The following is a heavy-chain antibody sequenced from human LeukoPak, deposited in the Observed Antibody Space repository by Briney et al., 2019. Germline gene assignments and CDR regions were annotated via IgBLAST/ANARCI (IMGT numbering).Heavy chain of an antibody. Sequence: SETLSLTCTVSGGSISSYYWSWIRQPPGKGLEWIGYIYYSGSTNYNPSLKSRVTISVDTSKSQFSLNLSSVTAADTAVYYCARAPAGSSKYEYWGQGILVTVSS. J-gene: IGHJ4*02. CDR2: IYYSGST. V-gene: IGHV4-59*12. CDR1: GGSISSYY. CDR3: ARAPAGSSKYEY. D-gene: IGHD6-13*01.